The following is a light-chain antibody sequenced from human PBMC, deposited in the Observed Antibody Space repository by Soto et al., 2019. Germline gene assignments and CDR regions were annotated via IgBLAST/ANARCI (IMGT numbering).Light chain of an antibody. CDR2: SNN. Sequence: QLVLTQPPSASGTPGQRVTISCSGTSSNIGSNFVYWYQQLPGTAPKLLIYSNNQRPSGVPDRFSGSTSGTSASLAISGLRSEDEADYYCAAWDASLGGPKVFGTGTKVTVL. CDR1: SSNIGSNF. CDR3: AAWDASLGGPKV. V-gene: IGLV1-47*02. J-gene: IGLJ1*01.